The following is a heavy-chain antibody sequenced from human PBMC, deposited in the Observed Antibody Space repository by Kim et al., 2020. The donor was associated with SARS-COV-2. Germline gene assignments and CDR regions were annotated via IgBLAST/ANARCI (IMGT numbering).Heavy chain of an antibody. V-gene: IGHV3-30*18. Sequence: GGSLRLSCAASGFSFNNYGMHWVRQAPGKGLEWVACISYEGSKKQYPDSLKGRFTISRDYSKNTLYLQMNSLTAEDTAVYYCAKQGYIFELNTYYCMDLWRRGTTFTLS. CDR1: GFSFNNYG. CDR2: ISYEGSKK. J-gene: IGHJ6*02. D-gene: IGHD5-12*01. CDR3: AKQGYIFELNTYYCMDL.